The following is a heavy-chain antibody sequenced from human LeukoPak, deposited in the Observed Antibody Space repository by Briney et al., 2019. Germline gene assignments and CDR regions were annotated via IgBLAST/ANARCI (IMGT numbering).Heavy chain of an antibody. J-gene: IGHJ5*02. CDR2: IYHSGST. V-gene: IGHV4-38-2*02. CDR3: ARDRAIIEYSSSWLATNNWFDP. CDR1: GYSISSGYY. Sequence: SETLSLTCTVSGYSISSGYYWGWIRQPPGKGLEWIGSIYHSGSTYYNPSLKSRVTISVDTSKNQFSLKLSSVTAADTAVYYCARDRAIIEYSSSWLATNNWFDPWGQGTLVTVSS. D-gene: IGHD6-6*01.